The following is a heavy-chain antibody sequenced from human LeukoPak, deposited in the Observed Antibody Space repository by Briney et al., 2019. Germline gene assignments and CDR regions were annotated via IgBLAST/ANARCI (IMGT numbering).Heavy chain of an antibody. CDR2: IDPSDSYT. V-gene: IGHV5-10-1*01. Sequence: GEPLRISSKGSGYSFTSYWISWVRPIPGKGLEWMGRIDPSDSYTSYSPSFQGHVTISADKSISTAYLQWSSLKASDTAMYYCARGAAPPLNWFDHWGQGTLVTVPS. J-gene: IGHJ5*02. D-gene: IGHD1-26*01. CDR3: ARGAAPPLNWFDH. CDR1: GYSFTSYW.